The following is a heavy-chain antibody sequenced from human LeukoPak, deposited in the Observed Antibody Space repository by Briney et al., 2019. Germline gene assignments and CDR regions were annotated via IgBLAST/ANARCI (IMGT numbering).Heavy chain of an antibody. V-gene: IGHV3-23*01. Sequence: GGSLRLSCAASAFTFTIHAMSWVRQAPGKGLEWVSGISGSAGSTYYADSVKGRFTISRDTYKNTLYLQMNSLRAEDTAVYDCARERFSSGWYAFDNWGQGTLVTVSS. CDR1: AFTFTIHA. CDR3: ARERFSSGWYAFDN. CDR2: ISGSAGST. D-gene: IGHD6-19*01. J-gene: IGHJ4*02.